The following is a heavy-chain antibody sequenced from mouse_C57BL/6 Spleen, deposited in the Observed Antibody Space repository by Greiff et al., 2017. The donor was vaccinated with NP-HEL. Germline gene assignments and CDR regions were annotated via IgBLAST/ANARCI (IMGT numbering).Heavy chain of an antibody. J-gene: IGHJ4*01. Sequence: QVQLKESGPELVKPGASVKISCKASGYSFTSYYIHWVKQRPGQGLEWIGWIYPGSGNTKYNEKFKGKATLTADTSSSTAYMQLSSLTSEDSAVYYCARSIYYDYDHGFPYAMDYWGQGTSVTVSS. V-gene: IGHV1-66*01. D-gene: IGHD2-4*01. CDR2: IYPGSGNT. CDR1: GYSFTSYY. CDR3: ARSIYYDYDHGFPYAMDY.